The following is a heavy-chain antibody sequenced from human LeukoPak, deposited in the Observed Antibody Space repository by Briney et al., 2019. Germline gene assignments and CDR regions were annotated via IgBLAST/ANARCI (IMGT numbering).Heavy chain of an antibody. V-gene: IGHV4-34*04. CDR3: ARGPTRRGYYYPFDH. CDR1: GGSFSGYY. J-gene: IGHJ4*02. Sequence: LKPSETLSLTCAVYGGSFSGYYWIWIRQPPGKGLEWIGEINHSGSTNDNPALKSRATISVDTSKHQFSLKLRSVTAADTAVYYCARGPTRRGYYYPFDHWGQGTLVTVSS. D-gene: IGHD3-22*01. CDR2: INHSGST.